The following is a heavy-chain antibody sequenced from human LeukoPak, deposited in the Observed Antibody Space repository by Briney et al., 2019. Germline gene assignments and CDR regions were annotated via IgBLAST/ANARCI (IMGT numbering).Heavy chain of an antibody. J-gene: IGHJ5*02. CDR1: GDSVSSNSVT. D-gene: IGHD2-2*01. Sequence: SQTLSLTCAISGDSVSSNSVTWNWIRQSPSRGLEWLGRTYYRSTWYNDSAVSVRGRITVHPDTSKNQFSLHLNSVTPEDTAVYYCARRLTQYDCFDPWGQGILVTVSS. CDR2: TYYRSTWYN. V-gene: IGHV6-1*01. CDR3: ARRLTQYDCFDP.